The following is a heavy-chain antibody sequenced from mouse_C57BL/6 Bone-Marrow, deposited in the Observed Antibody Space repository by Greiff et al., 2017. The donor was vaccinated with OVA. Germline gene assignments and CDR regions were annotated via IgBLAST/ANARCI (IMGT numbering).Heavy chain of an antibody. V-gene: IGHV1-19*01. CDR3: ARRRRWLLRDWYFDV. CDR1: GYTFTDYY. Sequence: EVQLQQSGPVLVKPGASVKMSCKASGYTFTDYYMNWVKQSHGKSLEWIGVINPYNGGTSYNQKFKGKATLTVDTSSSTAYMELNSLTSEDSAVYYCARRRRWLLRDWYFDVWGTGTTVTVSS. CDR2: INPYNGGT. J-gene: IGHJ1*03. D-gene: IGHD2-3*01.